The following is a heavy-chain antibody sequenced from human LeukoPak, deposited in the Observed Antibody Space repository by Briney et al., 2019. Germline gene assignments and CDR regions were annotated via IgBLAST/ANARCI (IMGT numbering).Heavy chain of an antibody. J-gene: IGHJ4*02. Sequence: GGPLRLSCAASGFTVSSNYMSWVRQAPGKGLEWVSVIYSGGSTYYADSVKGRFTISRDNSKNTLYLQMNSLRAEDTAVYYCARLRFCSSTSCYGVYYFDYWGQGTLVTVSS. CDR1: GFTVSSNY. V-gene: IGHV3-53*01. D-gene: IGHD2-2*01. CDR2: IYSGGST. CDR3: ARLRFCSSTSCYGVYYFDY.